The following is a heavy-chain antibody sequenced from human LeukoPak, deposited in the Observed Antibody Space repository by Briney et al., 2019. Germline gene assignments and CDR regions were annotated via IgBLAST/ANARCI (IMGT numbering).Heavy chain of an antibody. CDR2: IIPIFGTA. V-gene: IGHV1-69*05. Sequence: GSSVKVSCKASGGTFSSYAISWVRQAPGQGLEWMGGIIPIFGTANYAQKFQGRVTITTDESTSTAYMELSSLRSEDTAVYYCARILGSISLLPRAFDIWGQGTMVTVSS. J-gene: IGHJ3*02. D-gene: IGHD2-2*01. CDR1: GGTFSSYA. CDR3: ARILGSISLLPRAFDI.